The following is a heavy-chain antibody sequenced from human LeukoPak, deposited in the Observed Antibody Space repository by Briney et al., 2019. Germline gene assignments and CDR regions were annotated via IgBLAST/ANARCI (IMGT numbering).Heavy chain of an antibody. Sequence: ASVKVSCKASGYTFTGYYMHWVRQAPGQGLEWMGRINPNSGGTNYAQKFQGRVTMTRDTSISTAYMELSRLRSDDTAVYYWARETIIAAAVYFDYWGQGTLVTVSS. J-gene: IGHJ4*02. D-gene: IGHD6-13*01. CDR2: INPNSGGT. V-gene: IGHV1-2*06. CDR3: ARETIIAAAVYFDY. CDR1: GYTFTGYY.